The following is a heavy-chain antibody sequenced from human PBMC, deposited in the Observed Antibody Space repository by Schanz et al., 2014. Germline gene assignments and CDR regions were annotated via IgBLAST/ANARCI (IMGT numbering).Heavy chain of an antibody. Sequence: EVQLVESGGGLVQPGRSLRLSCAASGFSVSSNFMTWVRQAPGKGLEWVARIKSRIHGGTTDYAAPVKGRFTISRDDSKHTVDLQMDSLKTEDTALYYCTTAHYSSNYETLDYWGQGTLVTVSS. J-gene: IGHJ4*02. V-gene: IGHV3-15*01. CDR2: IKSRIHGGTT. CDR3: TTAHYSSNYETLDY. D-gene: IGHD6-13*01. CDR1: GFSVSSNF.